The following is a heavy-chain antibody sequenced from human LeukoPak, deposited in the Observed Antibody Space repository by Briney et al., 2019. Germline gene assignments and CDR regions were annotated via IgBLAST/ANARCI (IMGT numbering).Heavy chain of an antibody. CDR2: IYYSGST. D-gene: IGHD6-13*01. CDR1: GGSFSGYY. CDR3: ARHLVAAAGNDY. J-gene: IGHJ4*02. V-gene: IGHV4-59*08. Sequence: PSETLSLTCAVYGGSFSGYYWSWIRQPPGKGLEWIGYIYYSGSTNYNPSLKSRVTISVDTSKNQFSLKLSSVTAADTAVYYCARHLVAAAGNDYWGQGTLVTVSS.